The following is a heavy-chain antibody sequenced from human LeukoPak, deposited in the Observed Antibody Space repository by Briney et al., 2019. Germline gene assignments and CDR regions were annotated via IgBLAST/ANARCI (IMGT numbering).Heavy chain of an antibody. Sequence: SETLSLTCTVSGVSITSHYWSWIRQSPGKGLEWIGYIYYTGSTNYNPSLKSRVIISVDTSKNQFSLKLSSVTAADTAVYHCARASSGWYNWFDPWGQGALVTVSS. CDR1: GVSITSHY. CDR3: ARASSGWYNWFDP. V-gene: IGHV4-59*11. D-gene: IGHD6-19*01. J-gene: IGHJ5*02. CDR2: IYYTGST.